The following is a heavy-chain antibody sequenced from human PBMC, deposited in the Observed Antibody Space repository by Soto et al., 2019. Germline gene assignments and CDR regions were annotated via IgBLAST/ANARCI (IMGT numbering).Heavy chain of an antibody. D-gene: IGHD5-18*01. Sequence: SETLSLTCTVSGGSISSYYWSWIRQPPGKGLEWIGYIYYSGSTNYNPSLKSRVTISVDTSKNQFSLKLSSVTAADTDVYYCARDRIQLWFRNWFDPWGKGTLVTVSS. V-gene: IGHV4-59*01. CDR1: GGSISSYY. CDR3: ARDRIQLWFRNWFDP. J-gene: IGHJ5*02. CDR2: IYYSGST.